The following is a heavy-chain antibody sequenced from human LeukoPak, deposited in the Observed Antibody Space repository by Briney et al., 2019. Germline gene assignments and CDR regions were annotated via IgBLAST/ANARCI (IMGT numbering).Heavy chain of an antibody. D-gene: IGHD3-16*01. V-gene: IGHV3-33*01. CDR2: IWYNGNYK. CDR1: GFTFSSYG. Sequence: GGSLRLSCAASGFTFSSYGMHWVRQAPGKGLEWVAVIWYNGNYKYYADSVKGRFTISRDNSKSTLYLQMNSLGVEDTAVFYCARALSGVLSAAVGGDAFDIWGQGTMVIVSS. J-gene: IGHJ3*02. CDR3: ARALSGVLSAAVGGDAFDI.